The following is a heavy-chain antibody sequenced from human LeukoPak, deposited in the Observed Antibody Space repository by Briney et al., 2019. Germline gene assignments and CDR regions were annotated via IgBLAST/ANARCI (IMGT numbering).Heavy chain of an antibody. CDR1: EYSFDTYW. Sequence: GESLKISCRGSEYSFDTYWIGWVRQIPGKGLEWMGIIYPSDSETRYSPSFQGQVTISADKSISTAYLQWSSLKASDTAMYYCARHLDYYDSSGYYSFSLRAFDIWGQGTMVTVSS. CDR2: IYPSDSET. CDR3: ARHLDYYDSSGYYSFSLRAFDI. D-gene: IGHD3-22*01. J-gene: IGHJ3*02. V-gene: IGHV5-51*01.